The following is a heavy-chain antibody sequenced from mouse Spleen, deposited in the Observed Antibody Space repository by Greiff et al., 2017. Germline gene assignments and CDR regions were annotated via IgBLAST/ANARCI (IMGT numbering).Heavy chain of an antibody. CDR2: ISSGGST. CDR3: ARIYYDYDDPSMDY. Sequence: EVNVVESGGGLVKPGGSLKLSCAASGFTFSSYAMSWVRQTPEKRLEWVASISSGGSTYYPDSVKGRFTISRDNARNILYLQMSSLRSEDTAMYYCARIYYDYDDPSMDYWGQGTSVTVSS. J-gene: IGHJ4*01. CDR1: GFTFSSYA. D-gene: IGHD2-4*01. V-gene: IGHV5-6-5*01.